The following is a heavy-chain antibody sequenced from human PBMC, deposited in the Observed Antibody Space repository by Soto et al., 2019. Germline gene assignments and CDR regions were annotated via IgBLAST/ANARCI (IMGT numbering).Heavy chain of an antibody. J-gene: IGHJ5*02. CDR2: TNPKSDDT. V-gene: IGHV1-2*02. D-gene: IGHD4-4*01. Sequence: ASVKVSCKASGYPFSDNQIHWLRRAPGQGLEWMGRTNPKSDDTNYAQKFQGRVTMTRDTSIDTAYLELTGLTSDDTATYYCARKHSLDYIRWGLDPWGQGTLVTVSS. CDR1: GYPFSDNQ. CDR3: ARKHSLDYIRWGLDP.